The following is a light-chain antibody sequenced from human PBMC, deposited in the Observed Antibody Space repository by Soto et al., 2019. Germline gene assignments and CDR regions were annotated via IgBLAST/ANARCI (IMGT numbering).Light chain of an antibody. CDR2: EAS. CDR1: QSVTSSY. Sequence: EIVLTQSPGTLSLSPGDRATLSCRASQSVTSSYLAWFQQKPGQAPRLLIYEASSRATGIPDRFSGSGSGTDFTLTINRLEPEAFAVYSCHQYGSSPLTFGQGTKLEIK. J-gene: IGKJ2*01. V-gene: IGKV3-20*01. CDR3: HQYGSSPLT.